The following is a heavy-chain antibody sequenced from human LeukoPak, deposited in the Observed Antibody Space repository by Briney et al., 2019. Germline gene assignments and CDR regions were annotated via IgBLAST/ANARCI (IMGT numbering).Heavy chain of an antibody. Sequence: SETLSLTCTVSGGSIGSYYWSWIRQPPGKGLEWIGYIDYSGRTNYNPCLKSRVTISVDTSKNQFSLKLSSVTAADTALYYCAKDAESCGGSDCPRWFDPWGQGTLVT. CDR3: AKDAESCGGSDCPRWFDP. CDR2: IDYSGRT. D-gene: IGHD2-21*02. V-gene: IGHV4-59*01. J-gene: IGHJ5*02. CDR1: GGSIGSYY.